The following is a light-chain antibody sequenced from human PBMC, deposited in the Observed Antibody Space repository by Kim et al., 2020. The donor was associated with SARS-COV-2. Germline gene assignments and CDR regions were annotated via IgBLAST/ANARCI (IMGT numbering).Light chain of an antibody. CDR1: QDINNY. Sequence: DIQMTQSPSSLSASVGDRVTITCQASQDINNYLNWYQQKPGKAPKLLIYDASNLETGVPSRFSGSGSGTDFTLTISGLQPEDIATYYCQQDGSLPYTFGQGTKLEIK. CDR3: QQDGSLPYT. CDR2: DAS. V-gene: IGKV1-33*01. J-gene: IGKJ2*01.